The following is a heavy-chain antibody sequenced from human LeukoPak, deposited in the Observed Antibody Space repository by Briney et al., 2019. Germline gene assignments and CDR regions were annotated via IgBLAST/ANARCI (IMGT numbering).Heavy chain of an antibody. CDR1: GGSISSYY. Sequence: PSETLSLTCTVSGGSISSYYWSWIRQPPGKGLEWIGYIYYSGSTNYNPSLKSRVTISVDTSKNQFSLKLSSVTAADTAVYYCARGGFGGRTDWFDPWGQGTLVTVSP. D-gene: IGHD3-10*01. J-gene: IGHJ5*02. V-gene: IGHV4-59*01. CDR3: ARGGFGGRTDWFDP. CDR2: IYYSGST.